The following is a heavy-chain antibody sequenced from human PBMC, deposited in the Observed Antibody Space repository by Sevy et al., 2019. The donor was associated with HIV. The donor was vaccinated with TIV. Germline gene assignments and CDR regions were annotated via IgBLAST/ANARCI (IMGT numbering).Heavy chain of an antibody. V-gene: IGHV3-73*01. CDR2: IRSKANSYAT. D-gene: IGHD3-22*01. CDR1: GFTFSGSA. Sequence: GGSLRLSCAASGFTFSGSAMHWVRQASGKGLEWVGRIRSKANSYATAYAASVKGRFTIPRDDSKNTAYLQMNSLKTEDTAVYYCTRPNPGIGYYYDSSGYSNNWFDPWGQGTLVTVSS. J-gene: IGHJ5*02. CDR3: TRPNPGIGYYYDSSGYSNNWFDP.